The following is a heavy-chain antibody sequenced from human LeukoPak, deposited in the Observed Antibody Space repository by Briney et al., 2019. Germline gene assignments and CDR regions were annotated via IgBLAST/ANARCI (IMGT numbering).Heavy chain of an antibody. CDR2: IYYSGST. CDR3: ARYPAITMVRGVFDY. V-gene: IGHV4-39*07. J-gene: IGHJ4*02. CDR1: DGSISSSSYY. Sequence: PSETLSLTCTVSDGSISSSSYYWGWIRQPPGKGLEWIGSIYYSGSTYYNPSLKGRVTISVDTSKNQFSLKLSSVTAADTAVYYCARYPAITMVRGVFDYWGQGTLVTVSS. D-gene: IGHD3-10*01.